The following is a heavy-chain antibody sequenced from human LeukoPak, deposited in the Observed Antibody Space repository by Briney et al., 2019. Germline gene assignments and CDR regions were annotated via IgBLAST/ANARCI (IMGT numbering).Heavy chain of an antibody. D-gene: IGHD2-15*01. J-gene: IGHJ4*02. CDR2: ISYDGSNK. Sequence: GGSLRLSCTASGFTFSSYGMHWVRQAPGKGLEWVAVISYDGSNKYYADSVKGRFTISRDNSKNTLYLQMNSLRAEDTAVYYCAKEGRYCSGGSCYSGYYFDYWGQGTLVTVSS. CDR3: AKEGRYCSGGSCYSGYYFDY. CDR1: GFTFSSYG. V-gene: IGHV3-30*18.